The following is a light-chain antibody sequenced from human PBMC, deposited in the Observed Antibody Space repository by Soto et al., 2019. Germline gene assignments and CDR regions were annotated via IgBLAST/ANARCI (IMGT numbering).Light chain of an antibody. CDR2: EVS. V-gene: IGLV2-14*01. J-gene: IGLJ1*01. CDR1: SSDVGGYNY. CDR3: SSYTSSSIDYV. Sequence: QSALTQPASVSGSPGQSITISCTGTSSDVGGYNYVSWYQQHLGKAPKLMMYEVSNRPSGVSNRFSGSKSGNTASLTISGLQAEDEADYYCSSYTSSSIDYVFGTGTKLTVL.